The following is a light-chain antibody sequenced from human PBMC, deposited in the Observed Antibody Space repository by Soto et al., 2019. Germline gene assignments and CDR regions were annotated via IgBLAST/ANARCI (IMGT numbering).Light chain of an antibody. Sequence: DIVMTQSPESLAVSLGERATINCKSSQSVFYSSNNKNYLTWYQQKPGQPPKLLIYWASTRESGVPHRFSGSGSETDFTLTISSLQAEDVAVYYCQQYYSLPLTFGGGTKVEIK. CDR2: WAS. CDR1: QSVFYSSNNKNY. CDR3: QQYYSLPLT. V-gene: IGKV4-1*01. J-gene: IGKJ4*01.